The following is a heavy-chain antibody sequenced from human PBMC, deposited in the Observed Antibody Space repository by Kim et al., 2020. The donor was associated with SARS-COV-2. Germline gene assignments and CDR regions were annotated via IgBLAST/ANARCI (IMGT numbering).Heavy chain of an antibody. CDR3: ARDVAEVFYDSRLDHFD. V-gene: IGHV3-7*01. CDR1: GFTFSSFW. D-gene: IGHD3-22*01. J-gene: IGHJ4*01. Sequence: GGSLRLSCAVSGFTFSSFWMSWVRQAPGKGLEWVANIKQDGSEKYYVDSVKGRFTISRDNAKNSLYLQMNSLRAEDTAVYYCARDVAEVFYDSRLDHFD. CDR2: IKQDGSEK.